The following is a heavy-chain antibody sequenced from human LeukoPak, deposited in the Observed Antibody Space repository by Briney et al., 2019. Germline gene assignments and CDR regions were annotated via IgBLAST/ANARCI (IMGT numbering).Heavy chain of an antibody. CDR1: GFTFDNYA. CDR2: ISWNSGTI. J-gene: IGHJ4*02. V-gene: IGHV3-9*01. CDR3: ARDGALGAFDY. Sequence: GGSLRLSCAASGFTFDNYAMNWVRQVPGKGLEWISLISWNSGTIGYADSVKGRFTISRDNANNFLYLQMNSLRAEDTAVYYCARDGALGAFDYWGQGTLVTVSS.